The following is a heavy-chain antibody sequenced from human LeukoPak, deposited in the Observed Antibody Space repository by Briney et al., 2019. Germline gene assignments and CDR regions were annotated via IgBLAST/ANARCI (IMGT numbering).Heavy chain of an antibody. Sequence: QAGGSLRLSCAASGFTFSDYYMSWVRQAPGKGLEWVANIKQDGSEKYYVDSVRGRFIISRDNAKNSLYLQMNSLRAEDTAVYYCARAPHLPAAEAPFDYWGQGTLVTVSS. CDR2: IKQDGSEK. D-gene: IGHD2-2*01. J-gene: IGHJ4*02. CDR1: GFTFSDYY. V-gene: IGHV3-7*01. CDR3: ARAPHLPAAEAPFDY.